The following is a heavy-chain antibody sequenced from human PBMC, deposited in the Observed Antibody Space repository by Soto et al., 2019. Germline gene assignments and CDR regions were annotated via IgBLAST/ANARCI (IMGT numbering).Heavy chain of an antibody. CDR1: GFTFSSYS. CDR3: ARGKYSSSWYNWFDP. CDR2: ISSSSSTI. Sequence: EVQLVESGGGLVQPGGSLRLSCAASGFTFSSYSMNWVRQAPGKGLELVSYISSSSSTIYYADSVKGRFTISRDNAKNALEMQMNSLRDEDTAVYYCARGKYSSSWYNWFDPWGQGTLVTVSS. V-gene: IGHV3-48*02. D-gene: IGHD6-13*01. J-gene: IGHJ5*02.